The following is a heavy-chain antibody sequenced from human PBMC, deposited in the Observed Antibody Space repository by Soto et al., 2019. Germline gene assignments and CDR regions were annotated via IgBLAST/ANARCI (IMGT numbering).Heavy chain of an antibody. J-gene: IGHJ6*03. CDR2: ISSSSSTI. V-gene: IGHV3-48*01. Sequence: GGSLRLSCAASGFTFSSYSMNWVRQAPGKGLEWVSYISSSSSTIYYADSVKGRFTISRDNAKNSLYLQMNSLRAEDTAVYYCARALYSSSWYDDYYYYMDVWGKGTTVTVSS. CDR1: GFTFSSYS. D-gene: IGHD6-13*01. CDR3: ARALYSSSWYDDYYYYMDV.